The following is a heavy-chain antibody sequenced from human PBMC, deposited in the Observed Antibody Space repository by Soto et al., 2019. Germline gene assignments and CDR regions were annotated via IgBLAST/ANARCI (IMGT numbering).Heavy chain of an antibody. Sequence: QVQLVQSGAEVKEPGASVKVSCKASGYTFTSHTIHWARQAPGQGLEWMGWIIVSPGRPRIALQFQGRVTFTTDTSATTAYMELNSLTSEDTAVYFCAREPEDGVPGDFWGQGTLVVVSS. D-gene: IGHD2-8*01. CDR1: GYTFTSHT. V-gene: IGHV1-3*01. CDR3: AREPEDGVPGDF. J-gene: IGHJ4*02. CDR2: IIVSPGRP.